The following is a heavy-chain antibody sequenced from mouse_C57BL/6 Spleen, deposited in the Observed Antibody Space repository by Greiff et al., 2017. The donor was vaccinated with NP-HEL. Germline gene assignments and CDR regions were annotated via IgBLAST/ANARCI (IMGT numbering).Heavy chain of an antibody. V-gene: IGHV5-4*01. Sequence: EVHLVESGGGLVKPGGSLKLSCAASGFTFSSYAMSWVRQTPEKRLEWVATISDGGSYTYYPDNVKGRFTISRDNAKNNLYLQIRHLKSEDTAMYYCARGGGYSYFDYWGQGTTLTVSS. CDR3: ARGGGYSYFDY. D-gene: IGHD2-3*01. J-gene: IGHJ2*01. CDR2: ISDGGSYT. CDR1: GFTFSSYA.